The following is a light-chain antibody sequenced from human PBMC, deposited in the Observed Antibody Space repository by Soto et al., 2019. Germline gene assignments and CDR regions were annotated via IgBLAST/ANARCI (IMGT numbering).Light chain of an antibody. J-gene: IGLJ1*01. V-gene: IGLV2-14*01. CDR1: SSDVGGYDY. Sequence: VLTQHASVSGSPGQSITISCTGTSSDVGGYDYVSWYQLHPGKAPKLMVFEVSNRPSGVSYRFSGSKSGNTASLTISGLQAEDEADYFCSSYSISTAYLFGTGTKVTVL. CDR3: SSYSISTAYL. CDR2: EVS.